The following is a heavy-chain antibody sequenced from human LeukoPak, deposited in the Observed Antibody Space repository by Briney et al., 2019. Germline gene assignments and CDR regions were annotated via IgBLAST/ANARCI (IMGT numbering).Heavy chain of an antibody. Sequence: GGSLRLSCAASGFSFSSHWMSWVRQAPGKGLEWVANINQDGSVKYYVDSVKGRFTVSRDNAKNPLYLQMNSLRVEDTAVYYCARIGYSSSSFDYWGQGTLVTVSS. D-gene: IGHD6-6*01. CDR1: GFSFSSHW. CDR2: INQDGSVK. CDR3: ARIGYSSSSFDY. V-gene: IGHV3-7*01. J-gene: IGHJ4*02.